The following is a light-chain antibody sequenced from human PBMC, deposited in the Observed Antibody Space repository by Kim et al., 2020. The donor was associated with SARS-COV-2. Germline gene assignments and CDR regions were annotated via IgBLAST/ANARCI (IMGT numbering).Light chain of an antibody. J-gene: IGKJ2*03. V-gene: IGKV3-20*01. CDR1: QSISSNS. Sequence: LSPGERATLSCRASQSISSNSLAWYQHKRGQAPRLLIYGASTRATGIPDRFGGSGSGTDFTLTISRLEPEDFAVYYCQQYGSSPYSFGQGTKLEI. CDR2: GAS. CDR3: QQYGSSPYS.